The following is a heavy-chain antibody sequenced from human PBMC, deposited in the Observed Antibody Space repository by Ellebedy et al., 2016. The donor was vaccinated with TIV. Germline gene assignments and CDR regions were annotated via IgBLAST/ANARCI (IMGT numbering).Heavy chain of an antibody. V-gene: IGHV3-33*01. Sequence: PGGSLRLSCAASGFTFSIYGMHWVRQAPGKGLEWVGIIRHDGSHSYYADSVKGRFTISRDNSKNTVDLQMNSLRADDTAVYYCASELVGTTDFDYWGQGTLVTVSS. CDR3: ASELVGTTDFDY. D-gene: IGHD1-26*01. CDR2: IRHDGSHS. J-gene: IGHJ4*02. CDR1: GFTFSIYG.